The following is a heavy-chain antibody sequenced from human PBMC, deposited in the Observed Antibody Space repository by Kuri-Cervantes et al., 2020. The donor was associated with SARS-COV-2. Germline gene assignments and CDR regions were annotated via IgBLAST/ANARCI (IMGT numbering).Heavy chain of an antibody. V-gene: IGHV1-18*01. D-gene: IGHD6-6*01. J-gene: IGHJ6*03. CDR1: GYTFTSYG. CDR2: ISAYNGNT. Sequence: ASVKVSCKASGYTFTSYGISWVRQAPGQGLEWMGWISAYNGNTNYAQKLQGRVTMTRDTSISTAYMELSRLRSDDTAVYYCARVTRYSSSSASDDYYYYMDVWGKGTTVTVSS. CDR3: ARVTRYSSSSASDDYYYYMDV.